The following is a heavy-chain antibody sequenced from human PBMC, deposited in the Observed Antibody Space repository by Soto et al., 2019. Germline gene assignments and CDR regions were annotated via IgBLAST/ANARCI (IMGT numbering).Heavy chain of an antibody. V-gene: IGHV1-69*01. D-gene: IGHD6-19*01. Sequence: QVQLVQSGAEVKKPGSSVKVSCKASGGSVSSSAISWVRQAPGQGIEWMGGIIPIFGTANYAQKFQGRVTITADESTSTAYVELSSLRSEDPAVYYCARSLGQWLVVRPPAYFAHWGQGTLVTVSS. CDR1: GGSVSSSA. CDR2: IIPIFGTA. CDR3: ARSLGQWLVVRPPAYFAH. J-gene: IGHJ4*02.